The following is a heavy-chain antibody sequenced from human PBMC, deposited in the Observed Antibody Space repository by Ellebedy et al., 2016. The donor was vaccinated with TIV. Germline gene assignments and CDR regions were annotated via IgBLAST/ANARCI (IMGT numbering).Heavy chain of an antibody. V-gene: IGHV3-48*04. J-gene: IGHJ4*02. D-gene: IGHD6-19*01. CDR1: GFTFSSYA. CDR2: ISSIGTTI. CDR3: ARAAVAGTNFDY. Sequence: PGGSLRLSCAASGFTFSSYAMSWVRQAPGKGLEWVSSISSIGTTIYYADSVKGRFTISRDNAKNSLYLQMNSLRAEDTAVFYCARAAVAGTNFDYWGQGTLVTVSS.